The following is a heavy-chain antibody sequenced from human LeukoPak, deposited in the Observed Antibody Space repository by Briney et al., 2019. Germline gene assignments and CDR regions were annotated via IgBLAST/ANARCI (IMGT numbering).Heavy chain of an antibody. J-gene: IGHJ6*02. D-gene: IGHD7-27*01. CDR1: GGTFSSYA. CDR3: AGKDGLGINYYYYGMDV. Sequence: EASVKVSCTASGGTFSSYAISWVRQAPGQGLEWMGRIIPILGIANYAQKFQGRVTITADKSTSTAYMELSSLRSEDTAVYYCAGKDGLGINYYYYGMDVWGQGTTVTVSS. V-gene: IGHV1-69*04. CDR2: IIPILGIA.